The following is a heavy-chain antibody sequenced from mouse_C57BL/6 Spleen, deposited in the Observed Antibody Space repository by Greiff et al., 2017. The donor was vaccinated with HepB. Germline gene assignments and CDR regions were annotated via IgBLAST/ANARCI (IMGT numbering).Heavy chain of an antibody. CDR2: IDPETGGT. Sequence: ESGAELVRPGASVTLSCKASGYTFTDYEMHWVKQTPVHGLEWIGAIDPETGGTAYNQKFKGKAILTADKSSSTAYMELRSLTSEDSAVYYCTDYGFAYWGQGTLVTVSA. CDR1: GYTFTDYE. CDR3: TDYGFAY. D-gene: IGHD2-4*01. V-gene: IGHV1-15*01. J-gene: IGHJ3*01.